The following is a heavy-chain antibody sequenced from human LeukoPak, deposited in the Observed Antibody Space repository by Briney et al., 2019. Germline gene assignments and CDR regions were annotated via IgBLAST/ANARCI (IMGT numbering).Heavy chain of an antibody. CDR1: GFTFSSYE. Sequence: GGSLRLSCVASGFTFSSYEMNWVRQAPGKGLEWLSHISSSGSSIYYADSVKGRFTISRDNAKNSLYLQMNRLRAEDTAVYYCARESYYDFWSGYYTGENYFDHWGQGTLVTVSS. CDR2: ISSSGSSI. CDR3: ARESYYDFWSGYYTGENYFDH. D-gene: IGHD3-3*01. V-gene: IGHV3-48*03. J-gene: IGHJ4*02.